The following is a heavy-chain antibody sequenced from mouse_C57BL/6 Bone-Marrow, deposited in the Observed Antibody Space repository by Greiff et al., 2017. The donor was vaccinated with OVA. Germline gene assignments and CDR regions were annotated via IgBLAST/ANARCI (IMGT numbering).Heavy chain of an antibody. J-gene: IGHJ1*03. Sequence: QVQLQQPGAELVMPGASVKLSCKASGYTFTSYWMHWVKQRPGQGLEWIGEIDPSDSYTNYNQKFKGKSTLTVDKSSSTAYMQLSSLTSEDSAVYYCARSHYGYWHFDVWGTGTTVTVSS. CDR3: ARSHYGYWHFDV. CDR2: IDPSDSYT. D-gene: IGHD1-1*02. V-gene: IGHV1-69*01. CDR1: GYTFTSYW.